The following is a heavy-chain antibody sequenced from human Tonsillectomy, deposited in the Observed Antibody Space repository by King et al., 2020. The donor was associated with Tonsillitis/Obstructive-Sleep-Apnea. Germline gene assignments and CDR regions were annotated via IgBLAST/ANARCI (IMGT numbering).Heavy chain of an antibody. V-gene: IGHV2-5*02. CDR2: IYWDDDK. CDR3: ANMYYDFWSGYGYYYYYYMDV. Sequence: TLKESGPTLVKPTQTLTLTCTFSGFSLSTSGVGVGWIRQPPGKALEWLALIYWDDDKRYSPSLKSRLTITKDTSKNQVVLTMTNMDPVDTATYYCANMYYDFWSGYGYYYYYYMDVWGKGTTVTVSS. J-gene: IGHJ6*03. CDR1: GFSLSTSGVG. D-gene: IGHD3-3*01.